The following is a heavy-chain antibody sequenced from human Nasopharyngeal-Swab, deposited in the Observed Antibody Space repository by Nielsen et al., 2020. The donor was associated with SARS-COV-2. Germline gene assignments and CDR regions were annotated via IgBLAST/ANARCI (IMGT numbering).Heavy chain of an antibody. Sequence: GESLKISCAASGFTFSSYWMSRVRQAPGKGLEWVANIKQDGSEKYYVDSVKGRFTISRDNAKNSLYLQMNSLRAEDTAVYYCARDSRGYSYGYIYFDYWGQGTLVTVSS. J-gene: IGHJ4*02. CDR2: IKQDGSEK. D-gene: IGHD5-18*01. CDR1: GFTFSSYW. V-gene: IGHV3-7*03. CDR3: ARDSRGYSYGYIYFDY.